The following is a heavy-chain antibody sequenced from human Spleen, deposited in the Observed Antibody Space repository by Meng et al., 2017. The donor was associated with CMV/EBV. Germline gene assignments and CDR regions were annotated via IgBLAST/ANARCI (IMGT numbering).Heavy chain of an antibody. CDR1: GGSVSGYY. J-gene: IGHJ4*02. D-gene: IGHD4-11*01. Sequence: QLTLMQWGAGLLKPSESLSLTFAVYGGSVSGYYWSWIRQPPGKGLEWIGEINHSGSTNYNPSLKSRVTISVDTSKNQFSLKLSSVTAADTAVYYCARGPYSNPFDYWGQGTLVTVSS. CDR3: ARGPYSNPFDY. CDR2: INHSGST. V-gene: IGHV4-34*01.